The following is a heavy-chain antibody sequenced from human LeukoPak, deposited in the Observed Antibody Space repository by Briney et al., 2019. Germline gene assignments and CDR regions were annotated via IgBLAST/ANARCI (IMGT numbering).Heavy chain of an antibody. Sequence: SETLSLTCTVSGASISLSNYYWGWIRQPPGKGLEWIGSIYYSGRTYFNPSLKSRVTISVDTSKNQFSLKLSSVTAADTSVYYCARHRTSNYVEFNYFDPWGQGTLVTVSS. CDR1: GASISLSNYY. V-gene: IGHV4-39*01. D-gene: IGHD1-7*01. J-gene: IGHJ5*02. CDR2: IYYSGRT. CDR3: ARHRTSNYVEFNYFDP.